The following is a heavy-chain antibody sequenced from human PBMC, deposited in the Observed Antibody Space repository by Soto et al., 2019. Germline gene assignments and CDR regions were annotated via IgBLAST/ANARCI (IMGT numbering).Heavy chain of an antibody. CDR3: ARGEDRDYFDY. CDR1: GGSISSGGYS. Sequence: SETLSLTCAVSGGSISSGGYSWSWIRQPPGKGLEWIGYIYHSGSTYYNPSLKSRVTISVDRSKNQFSLKLSSVTAADTAVYYCARGEDRDYFDYWGQGTLVTVSS. CDR2: IYHSGST. V-gene: IGHV4-30-2*01. D-gene: IGHD3-16*01. J-gene: IGHJ4*02.